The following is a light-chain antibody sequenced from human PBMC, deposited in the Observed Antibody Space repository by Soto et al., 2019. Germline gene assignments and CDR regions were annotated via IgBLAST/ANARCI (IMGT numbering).Light chain of an antibody. CDR2: DVS. Sequence: QSLLTQPPSVSESPGKSVTISCTGTRSDVGGYNYVSWYQQHPGKAPKLMIYDVSKRPSGVPDRFSGSKSGNTASLTISGLQAEDEADYYCCSYAGSYTEVFGTGTKVTVL. V-gene: IGLV2-11*01. J-gene: IGLJ1*01. CDR1: RSDVGGYNY. CDR3: CSYAGSYTEV.